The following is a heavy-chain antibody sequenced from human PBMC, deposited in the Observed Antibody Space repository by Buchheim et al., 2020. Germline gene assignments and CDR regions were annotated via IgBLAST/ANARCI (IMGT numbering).Heavy chain of an antibody. CDR2: IKTKTDGATT. CDR1: GSTFSNAW. D-gene: IGHD6-13*01. Sequence: EVQLVESGGDSVKPGGSLRLSCTASGSTFSNAWMSWVRQAPGKGLEWVGRIKTKTDGATTDYAAPVKGRFTISKDDSKNTLYLQMNSLKIEDTAVYYCATDLRGSSSWTGTWYFVLWGRGTL. CDR3: ATDLRGSSSWTGTWYFVL. V-gene: IGHV3-15*01. J-gene: IGHJ2*01.